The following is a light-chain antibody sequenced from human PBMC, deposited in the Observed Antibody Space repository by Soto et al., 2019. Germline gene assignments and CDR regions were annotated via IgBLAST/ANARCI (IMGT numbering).Light chain of an antibody. J-gene: IGLJ3*02. Sequence: QTVVTQPPSVSGAPGQRVTISCTGSSSNIGAGYAVHWYHHLPGTAPKLLIYGNNNRPSGVPDRFSGSKSGTSASLAITGLQAEDEADYYCLSYDSSLNGWVFGGGTQLTVL. CDR2: GNN. CDR3: LSYDSSLNGWV. V-gene: IGLV1-40*01. CDR1: SSNIGAGYA.